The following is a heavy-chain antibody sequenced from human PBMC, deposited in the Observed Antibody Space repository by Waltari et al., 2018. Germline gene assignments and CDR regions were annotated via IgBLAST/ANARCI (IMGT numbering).Heavy chain of an antibody. CDR3: ARKCGYSGTCPYYYYGMDV. Sequence: QVQLVQSGAEVKKPGSSVKVSCTASGGPFSSYAISWVRQAPGQGLEWMGRIILIFGKANERQKVQGRVTITGDESTSTAYMGLSRLRSEDTAVYYCARKCGYSGTCPYYYYGMDVWGQGTTVTVSS. V-gene: IGHV1-69*15. CDR1: GGPFSSYA. CDR2: IILIFGKA. D-gene: IGHD5-12*01. J-gene: IGHJ6*02.